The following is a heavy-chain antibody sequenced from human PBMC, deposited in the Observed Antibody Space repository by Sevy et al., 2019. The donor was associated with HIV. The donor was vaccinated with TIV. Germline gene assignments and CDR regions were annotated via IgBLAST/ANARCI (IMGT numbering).Heavy chain of an antibody. V-gene: IGHV3-23*01. J-gene: IGHJ1*01. D-gene: IGHD3-9*01. CDR3: AGDPYYDILTGYYRTEGEDIEYFQH. CDR1: GFTFSSYA. Sequence: GGSLRLSCAASGFTFSSYAMSWVRQAPGKGLEWVSAISGSGGSTYYADSVKGRFTISRDNSKNTLYLQMNSLRAEDTAVYYCAGDPYYDILTGYYRTEGEDIEYFQHWGQDTLVTVSS. CDR2: ISGSGGST.